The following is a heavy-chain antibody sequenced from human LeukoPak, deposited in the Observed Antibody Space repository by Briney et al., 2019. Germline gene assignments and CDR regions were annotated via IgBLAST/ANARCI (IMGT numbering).Heavy chain of an antibody. CDR2: INHSGST. J-gene: IGHJ4*02. CDR3: ASTPRYYGSGSYYFDY. D-gene: IGHD3-10*01. CDR1: GGSFSGYY. Sequence: SETLSLTCAVYGGSFSGYYWSWIRQPPGKGLEWIGEINHSGSTNYNPSLKSRVTISVDTSKNQFSLKLSSVTAADTAVYYCASTPRYYGSGSYYFDYWGQGTLVTVSS. V-gene: IGHV4-34*01.